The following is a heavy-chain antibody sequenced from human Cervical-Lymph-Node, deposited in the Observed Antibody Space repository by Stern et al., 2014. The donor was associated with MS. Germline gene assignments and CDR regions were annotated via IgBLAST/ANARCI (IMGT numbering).Heavy chain of an antibody. CDR3: ARGGEGWNSYYFDY. CDR2: IYSTGTT. V-gene: IGHV4-61*02. J-gene: IGHJ4*02. CDR1: GGSITSGSYY. D-gene: IGHD1-7*01. Sequence: QVQLQESGPGLVKPSQTLSLSCSVSGGSITSGSYYWTWIRQPAGKGPEWIGSIYSTGTTNYNPSLNRRVSMSLDTSENQFSLKVISGTAADTAVYYCARGGEGWNSYYFDYWGQGTLVTVSS.